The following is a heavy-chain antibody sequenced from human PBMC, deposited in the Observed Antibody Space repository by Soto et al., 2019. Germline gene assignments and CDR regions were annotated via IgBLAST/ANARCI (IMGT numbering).Heavy chain of an antibody. D-gene: IGHD3-22*01. CDR3: ARDKDYDSSGPGAFDI. Sequence: PGGSLRLSCAASGFTFSDYYMSWIRQAPGKGLEWVSYISSSGSTRYYADFVKGRFTISRDNAKNSLYLQMNSLRADDTAVYYCARDKDYDSSGPGAFDIWGQGTMVTVS. CDR1: GFTFSDYY. CDR2: ISSSGSTR. V-gene: IGHV3-11*01. J-gene: IGHJ3*02.